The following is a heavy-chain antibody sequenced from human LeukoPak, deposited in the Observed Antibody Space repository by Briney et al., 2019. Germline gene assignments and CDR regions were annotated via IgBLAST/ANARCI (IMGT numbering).Heavy chain of an antibody. Sequence: GGSLRLSCAASGFTFSNSWMTWIRQAPEKGLESVASIKPDGSEKYYVDSVKGRFRISRDNAKNSLYLQMNSLRAEDTALYYCARDPAWGAFDIWGQGTMATVSS. D-gene: IGHD7-27*01. J-gene: IGHJ3*02. V-gene: IGHV3-7*01. CDR2: IKPDGSEK. CDR3: ARDPAWGAFDI. CDR1: GFTFSNSW.